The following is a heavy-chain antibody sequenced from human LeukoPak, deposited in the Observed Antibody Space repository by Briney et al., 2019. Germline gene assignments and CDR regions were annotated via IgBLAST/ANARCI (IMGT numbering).Heavy chain of an antibody. V-gene: IGHV4-59*12. CDR1: GLSISSYY. Sequence: PSETLSLTCTVSGLSISSYYWGWIRQPPGKGLEWIGYIYYSGSTNYNPSLTSRVTISVDTSKNQFSLKLRSVTAADTAVYYCARDRTDYAYYFAYWGQGALVTVSS. D-gene: IGHD4-17*01. CDR2: IYYSGST. J-gene: IGHJ4*02. CDR3: ARDRTDYAYYFAY.